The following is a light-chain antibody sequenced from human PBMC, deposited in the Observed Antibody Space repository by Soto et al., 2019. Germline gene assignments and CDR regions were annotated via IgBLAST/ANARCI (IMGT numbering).Light chain of an antibody. CDR2: KIN. CDR1: NSNIGSSN. V-gene: IGLV1-47*01. Sequence: QAVVTQPPSASGTPGQRVTISCAGSNSNIGSSNVYWYQQLPGTAPKLLIYKINQRPSGVPDRFSGSKSGTSASLAVSGLRSEDEADYYCAVWDDNLSGVVFGGGTKLTV. J-gene: IGLJ2*01. CDR3: AVWDDNLSGVV.